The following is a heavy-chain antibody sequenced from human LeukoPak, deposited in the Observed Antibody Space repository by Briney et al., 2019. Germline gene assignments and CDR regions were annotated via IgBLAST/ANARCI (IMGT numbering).Heavy chain of an antibody. CDR2: SYYSRRT. V-gene: IGHV4-61*01. Sequence: PSEPLSLTCTVSCGSVSSGSYYWSWIRQPPGKGLEWIGYSYYSRRTNYNPSVKGRITISVDTSKNQFSRKPSSVTAADTAVYYCARESPIVGAATWFDPWGQGALVTVSS. CDR3: ARESPIVGAATWFDP. CDR1: CGSVSSGSYY. J-gene: IGHJ5*02. D-gene: IGHD1-26*01.